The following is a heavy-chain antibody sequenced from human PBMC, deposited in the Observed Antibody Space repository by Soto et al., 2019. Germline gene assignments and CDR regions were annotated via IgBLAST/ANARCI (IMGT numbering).Heavy chain of an antibody. CDR1: GYTFTSYG. CDR2: ISAYNGNT. D-gene: IGHD3-10*01. J-gene: IGHJ4*02. Sequence: ASVKVSCKASGYTFTSYGISWVRQAPGQGLEWMGWISAYNGNTNYAQKLQGRVTMTTDTSTSTAYMGLRSLRSDDTAVYYCAREFYGSGSYYGDYWGQGTLVTVSS. V-gene: IGHV1-18*04. CDR3: AREFYGSGSYYGDY.